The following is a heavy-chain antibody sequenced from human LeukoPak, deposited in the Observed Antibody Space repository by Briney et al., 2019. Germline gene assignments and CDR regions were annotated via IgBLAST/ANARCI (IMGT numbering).Heavy chain of an antibody. D-gene: IGHD2-2*01. CDR3: AAEYCSSTSCYASVDY. Sequence: GGSLRLSCAASGFTFSSYGMHWVRQAPGKGPEWVAVISYDGSNKYYADSVKGRFTISRDNSKNTLYLQMNSLRAEDTAVYYCAAEYCSSTSCYASVDYWGQGTLVTVSS. CDR1: GFTFSSYG. CDR2: ISYDGSNK. V-gene: IGHV3-30*03. J-gene: IGHJ4*02.